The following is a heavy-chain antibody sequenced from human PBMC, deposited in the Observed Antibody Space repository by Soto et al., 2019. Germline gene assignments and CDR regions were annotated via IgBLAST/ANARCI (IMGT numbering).Heavy chain of an antibody. CDR3: AKDPSGWFYFDY. CDR2: ISGSGGST. D-gene: IGHD6-19*01. V-gene: IGHV3-23*01. CDR1: GFTFSSYA. J-gene: IGHJ4*02. Sequence: EVQLLESGGGLVQPGGSLRLSCAASGFTFSSYAMSWVRQAPGKGLEWVSAISGSGGSTYYADSVKGRFTISRDNSKNTLYLQRSSLGAEDTAVYYCAKDPSGWFYFDYWGQGTLVTVSS.